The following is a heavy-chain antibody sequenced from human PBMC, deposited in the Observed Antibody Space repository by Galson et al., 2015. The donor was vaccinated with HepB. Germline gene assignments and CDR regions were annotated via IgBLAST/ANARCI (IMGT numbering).Heavy chain of an antibody. V-gene: IGHV3-48*01. CDR3: ARDIVGATNWFDP. CDR2: ISSSGSSI. CDR1: GFIFSAYS. D-gene: IGHD1-26*01. J-gene: IGHJ5*02. Sequence: SLRLSCAASGFIFSAYSMNWVRQAPGKGLEWVSYISSSGSSIYYADSVKGRFTISRDNAKNSLYLQMNGLRAEDTAVYYCARDIVGATNWFDPWGQGTLVTVSS.